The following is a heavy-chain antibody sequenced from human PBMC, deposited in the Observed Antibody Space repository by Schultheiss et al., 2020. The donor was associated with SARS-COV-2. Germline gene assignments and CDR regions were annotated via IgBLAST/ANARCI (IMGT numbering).Heavy chain of an antibody. D-gene: IGHD3-22*01. J-gene: IGHJ4*02. V-gene: IGHV3-23*01. CDR3: ARDPYDSSGYYFDY. CDR2: ISGSGGST. Sequence: GGSLRLSCAASGFTFSSYAMSWVRQAPGKGLEWVSAISGSGGSTYYADSVKGRFTISRDNSKNTLYLQMNSLRAEDTAVYYCARDPYDSSGYYFDYWGQGTLVTVSS. CDR1: GFTFSSYA.